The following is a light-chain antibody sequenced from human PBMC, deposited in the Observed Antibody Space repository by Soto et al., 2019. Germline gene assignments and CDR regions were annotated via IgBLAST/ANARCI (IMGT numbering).Light chain of an antibody. J-gene: IGKJ3*01. CDR3: QNLDSAAFT. CDR2: AAS. V-gene: IGKV1-27*01. Sequence: DIQMTQSPPSLSASVGDRVTITCRASQDISNYLAWYQQRPGKVPRLLIYAASTLQSGVPSRFSGSGSGTDFTLTISSLLPEDVATYYCQNLDSAAFTFGPGTKVDIK. CDR1: QDISNY.